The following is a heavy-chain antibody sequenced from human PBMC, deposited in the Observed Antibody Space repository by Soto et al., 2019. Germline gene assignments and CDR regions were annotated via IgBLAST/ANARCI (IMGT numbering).Heavy chain of an antibody. J-gene: IGHJ4*02. V-gene: IGHV1-3*01. D-gene: IGHD4-17*01. Sequence: QVQLVQSGAEAKKPGASVKVSCKASGYTFTSYAMHWVRQAPGQRLEWMGWINAGNGNTKYSQKFQGRVTITRDTSASTAYMELSSLRAEDTAVEYCARDGGALTTDFDYWGQGTLVTVSS. CDR2: INAGNGNT. CDR1: GYTFTSYA. CDR3: ARDGGALTTDFDY.